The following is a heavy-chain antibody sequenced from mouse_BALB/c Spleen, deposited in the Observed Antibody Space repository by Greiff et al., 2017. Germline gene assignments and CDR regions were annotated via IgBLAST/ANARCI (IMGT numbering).Heavy chain of an antibody. J-gene: IGHJ2*01. V-gene: IGHV2-2*02. D-gene: IGHD2-2*01. CDR3: ARNNEWVRLGFDY. CDR1: GFSLTSYG. CDR2: IWSGGST. Sequence: VQLKESGPGLVQPSQSLSITCTVSGFSLTSYGVHWVRQSPGKGLEWLGVIWSGGSTDYNAAFISRLSISKDNSKSQVFFKMNSLQANDTAIYYCARNNEWVRLGFDYWGQGTTLTVSS.